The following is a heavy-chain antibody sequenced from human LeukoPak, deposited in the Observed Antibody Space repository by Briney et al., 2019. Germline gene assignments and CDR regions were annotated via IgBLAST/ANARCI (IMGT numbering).Heavy chain of an antibody. CDR1: GGTFSSYA. D-gene: IGHD5-24*01. V-gene: IGHV1-69*04. J-gene: IGHJ4*02. CDR3: ARSGVSRDGYSIDY. CDR2: IIPILGIA. Sequence: SVKVSCKASGGTFSSYATSWVRQAPGQGLEWMGRIIPILGIANYAQKFQGRVTITADKSTSTAYMELSSLRSEDTAVYYCARSGVSRDGYSIDYWGQGTLVTVSS.